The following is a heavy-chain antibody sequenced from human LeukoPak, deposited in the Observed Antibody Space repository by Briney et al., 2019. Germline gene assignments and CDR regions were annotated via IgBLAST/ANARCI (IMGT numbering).Heavy chain of an antibody. CDR3: ARDATGDGDLES. D-gene: IGHD4-17*01. CDR1: GFTFSTYS. CDR2: ISSTSSYI. V-gene: IGHV3-21*01. Sequence: SGGSLRLSCAASGFTFSTYSMNWVRQAPGKGLEWVSSISSTSSYIYYADSVKGRFTISRDNSKNTLYLQMNSLRSEDTALYYCARDATGDGDLESWGQGTLVTVSP. J-gene: IGHJ5*02.